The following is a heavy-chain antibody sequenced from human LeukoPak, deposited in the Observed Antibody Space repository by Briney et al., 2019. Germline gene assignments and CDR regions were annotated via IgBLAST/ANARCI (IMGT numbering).Heavy chain of an antibody. V-gene: IGHV3-30-3*01. CDR3: ARTRLASNWFDP. CDR1: GFTFSSYA. J-gene: IGHJ5*02. D-gene: IGHD6-19*01. Sequence: GGSLRLSCAASGFTFSSYAMHWVRQAPGKGLEWVAVISYDGSNKYYADSVKGRFTISRDNSKNTLYLQMNSLRAEDTAVYYCARTRLASNWFDPWGQGTLVTVSS. CDR2: ISYDGSNK.